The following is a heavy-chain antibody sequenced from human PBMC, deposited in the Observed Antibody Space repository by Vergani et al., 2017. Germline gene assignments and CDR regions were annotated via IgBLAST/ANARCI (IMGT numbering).Heavy chain of an antibody. CDR2: INHSGST. CDR1: GGSFSGYY. CDR3: ASPRARGYSYGTIDY. J-gene: IGHJ4*02. V-gene: IGHV4-34*01. Sequence: QVQLQQWGAGLLKPSETLSLTCAVYGGSFSGYYWSWIRQPPGKGLEWIGEINHSGSTNYNPSLKSRVTISVDTSKNQFSLKLRYVTAADTAVYYCASPRARGYSYGTIDYWGQGTLVTVSS. D-gene: IGHD5-18*01.